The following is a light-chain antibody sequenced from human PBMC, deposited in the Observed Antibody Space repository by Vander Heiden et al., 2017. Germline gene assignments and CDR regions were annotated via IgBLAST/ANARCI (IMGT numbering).Light chain of an antibody. CDR1: NIGSKS. CDR2: DDS. V-gene: IGLV3-21*02. CDR3: QVWDSTTDHHV. Sequence: SYVLTHPPSVSVAPGQTAKITCREKNIGSKSVHWYQKRPGQAPVLVVYDDSERPSGIPERFSGSNSGNAATLTISRVEAGDEADYYCQVWDSTTDHHVFATGTKVTVL. J-gene: IGLJ1*01.